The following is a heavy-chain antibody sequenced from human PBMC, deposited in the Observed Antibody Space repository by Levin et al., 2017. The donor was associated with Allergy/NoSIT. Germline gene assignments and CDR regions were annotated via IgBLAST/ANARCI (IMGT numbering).Heavy chain of an antibody. CDR2: ISAGAGAT. J-gene: IGHJ6*02. CDR1: GFTFSSHA. D-gene: IGHD3-22*01. Sequence: AGESLKISCAASGFTFSSHAMSWVRQAPGKGLEWVSAISAGAGATYYADSVKGRFTFSRDNSKSTLYLQMDSLRAEDTAVYYCAKGGAYSYDVNELNFYYGMDVWGQGTTVTVSS. CDR3: AKGGAYSYDVNELNFYYGMDV. V-gene: IGHV3-23*01.